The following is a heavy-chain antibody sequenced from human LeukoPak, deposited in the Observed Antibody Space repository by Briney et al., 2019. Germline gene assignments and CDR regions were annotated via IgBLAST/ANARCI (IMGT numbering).Heavy chain of an antibody. CDR3: VTGKPGPYYYYMDV. CDR2: ISSSGTSI. CDR1: GFTFSSFE. D-gene: IGHD3-10*01. J-gene: IGHJ6*03. Sequence: GGSLRLSCAASGFTFSSFEMNWVRQAPGKGLEWVSHISSSGTSILDADSVKGRFTISRDNAKNSLYLLLNSLRAEDTGVYYCVTGKPGPYYYYMDVWGKGTTVTVSS. V-gene: IGHV3-48*03.